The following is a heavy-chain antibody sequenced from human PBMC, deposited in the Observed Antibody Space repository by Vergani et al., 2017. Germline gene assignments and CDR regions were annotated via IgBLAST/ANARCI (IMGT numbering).Heavy chain of an antibody. CDR2: IYYSGST. CDR3: AGGEPSHYYYGSGADAFDI. J-gene: IGHJ3*02. CDR1: GGSISSGGYY. D-gene: IGHD3-10*01. V-gene: IGHV4-31*03. Sequence: QVQLQESGPGLVKPSQTLSLTCTVSGGSISSGGYYWSWIRQHPGKGLEWIGYIYYSGSTNYNPSLKSRVTISVDTSKNQFSLKLSSVTAADTAVYYCAGGEPSHYYYGSGADAFDIWGQGTMVTVSS.